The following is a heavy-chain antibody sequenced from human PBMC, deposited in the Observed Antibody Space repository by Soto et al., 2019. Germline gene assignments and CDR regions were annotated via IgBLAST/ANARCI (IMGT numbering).Heavy chain of an antibody. J-gene: IGHJ5*02. CDR2: IYPGDSDT. V-gene: IGHV5-51*01. CDR1: GYSFTSYW. CDR3: ARLSYDSSGYRGNWFDP. D-gene: IGHD3-22*01. Sequence: GESLKISCKGSGYSFTSYWIGWVRQMPGKGLEWMGIIYPGDSDTRYSPSFQGQVTISADKSSSTAYLQWSSLKASDTAMYYCARLSYDSSGYRGNWFDPWGQGTLVTVSS.